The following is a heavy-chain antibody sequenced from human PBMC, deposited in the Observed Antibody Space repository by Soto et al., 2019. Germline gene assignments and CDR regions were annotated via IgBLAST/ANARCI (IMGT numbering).Heavy chain of an antibody. V-gene: IGHV3-30*03. D-gene: IGHD2-21*01. CDR3: ARNAGSGGDGGGI. CDR2: ISYDGSNK. Sequence: GGSLRLSCAASGFTFSSYGMHWVLQAPGKGLEWVAVISYDGSNKYYADSVKGRFTISRDNSKNTLYLQMNSLRAEDTAVYYCARNAGSGGDGGGIWGQGTMVTVSS. J-gene: IGHJ3*02. CDR1: GFTFSSYG.